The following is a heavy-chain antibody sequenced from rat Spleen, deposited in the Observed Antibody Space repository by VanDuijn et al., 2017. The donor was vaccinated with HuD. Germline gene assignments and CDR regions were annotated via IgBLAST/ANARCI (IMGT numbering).Heavy chain of an antibody. J-gene: IGHJ2*01. Sequence: VQLKESGPGLVQPSQTLSLTCSVSGFSLTSYHVSWVRQPPGKGLEWIAAISSGGSTYYNSALKSRLSISRDTSKSQVFLKMNSLQTEDTASYFCTGGGGVDWGQGVMVTVSS. D-gene: IGHD1-11*01. CDR1: GFSLTSYH. CDR2: ISSGGST. V-gene: IGHV2S12*01. CDR3: TGGGGVD.